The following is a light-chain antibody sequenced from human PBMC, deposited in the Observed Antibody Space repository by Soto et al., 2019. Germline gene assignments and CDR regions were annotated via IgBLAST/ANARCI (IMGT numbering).Light chain of an antibody. J-gene: IGKJ5*01. CDR2: AAS. Sequence: ILMHQSRSTLKKNVDDRVTIPCRAGQTINNRLAWYQQKPGKAAKLLIYAASTLQSGVPSRFSGSGSGTDFTLTISSLQPEDFATYYCQQLNSYPITFGQGTRLDI. CDR3: QQLNSYPIT. V-gene: IGKV1-5*01. CDR1: QTINNR.